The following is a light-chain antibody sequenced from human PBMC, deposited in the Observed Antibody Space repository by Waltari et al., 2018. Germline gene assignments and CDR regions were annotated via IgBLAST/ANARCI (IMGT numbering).Light chain of an antibody. CDR2: GAS. J-gene: IGKJ1*01. Sequence: EIVMTQSPATLSVSPGESATLFCRASPSVRSKLAWYQQKPGQAPRVLIYGASTRATGIPARFSGSGSVTEFTLTISSLQSEDFAVYYCQQNNNWPPWTFGQGTKVEIK. CDR3: QQNNNWPPWT. V-gene: IGKV3D-15*01. CDR1: PSVRSK.